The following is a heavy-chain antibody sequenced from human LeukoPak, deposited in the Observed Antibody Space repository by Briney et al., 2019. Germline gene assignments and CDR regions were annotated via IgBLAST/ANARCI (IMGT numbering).Heavy chain of an antibody. V-gene: IGHV3-21*01. CDR2: ISSSSSYI. CDR3: ARALWFGELFKLYYYYYGMDV. D-gene: IGHD3-10*01. Sequence: NTGGSLRLSCAASGFTFSSYSMNWVRQAPGKGLEWVSSISSSSSYIYYADSVKGRFTISRDNAKNSLYLQMNSLRAEDTAVYYCARALWFGELFKLYYYYYGMDVWGQGTTVTVSS. J-gene: IGHJ6*02. CDR1: GFTFSSYS.